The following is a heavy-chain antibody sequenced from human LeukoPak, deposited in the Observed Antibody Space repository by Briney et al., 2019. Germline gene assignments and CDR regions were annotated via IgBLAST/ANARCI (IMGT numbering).Heavy chain of an antibody. CDR2: INPNSGGT. D-gene: IGHD6-19*01. Sequence: ASVKLSCKASGYTFTGYYMHWVRQAPGQGLEWIVWINPNSGGTNYAQKFQGRVTMTRDTSISTAYMELSRLRSDDTAVYYCARDRTRTGYSSGWYHDYWGQGTLVTVSS. CDR1: GYTFTGYY. J-gene: IGHJ4*02. CDR3: ARDRTRTGYSSGWYHDY. V-gene: IGHV1-2*02.